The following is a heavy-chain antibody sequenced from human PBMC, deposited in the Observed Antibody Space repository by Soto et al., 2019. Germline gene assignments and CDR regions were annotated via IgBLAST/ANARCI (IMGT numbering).Heavy chain of an antibody. J-gene: IGHJ4*02. CDR1: GFTFSSYG. V-gene: IGHV3-30*18. Sequence: VQLVESGGGLVQPGGSLRLSCAASGFTFSSYGMHWVRQAPGKGLEWVAVISYDGSNKYYADSVKGRFTISRDNSKNTLYLQMNSLRAEDTAVYYCAKSIGGPTDYWGQGTLVTVSS. D-gene: IGHD3-10*01. CDR3: AKSIGGPTDY. CDR2: ISYDGSNK.